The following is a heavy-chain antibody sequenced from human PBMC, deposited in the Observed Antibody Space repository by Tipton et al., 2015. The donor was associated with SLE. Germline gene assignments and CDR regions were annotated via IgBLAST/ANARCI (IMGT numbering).Heavy chain of an antibody. Sequence: SLRLSCVVSGFTFSGFAIHWVRQASGKGLEWVGHIRSRSNNYATAYGASVKGRFTISRDDSKDTAYLQMNSLKVKDTAIYYCFAIYDLWSMFVRGQGTLVTVSS. V-gene: IGHV3-73*01. D-gene: IGHD3-3*01. CDR2: IRSRSNNYAT. J-gene: IGHJ4*02. CDR1: GFTFSGFA. CDR3: FAIYDLWSMFV.